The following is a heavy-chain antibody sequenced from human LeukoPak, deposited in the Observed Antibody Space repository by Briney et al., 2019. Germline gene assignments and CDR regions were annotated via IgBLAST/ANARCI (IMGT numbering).Heavy chain of an antibody. CDR3: AKDIIFWGAAARYYGMDV. Sequence: GGSLRLSCAASGFTFDDYAMHWVRQAPGKGLEWVSLISGDGGSTYYADSVKGRFTISRDNSKNSLYLQMNSLRTEDTALYYCAKDIIFWGAAARYYGMDVWGQGTTVTVSS. J-gene: IGHJ6*02. CDR1: GFTFDDYA. D-gene: IGHD6-13*01. CDR2: ISGDGGST. V-gene: IGHV3-43*02.